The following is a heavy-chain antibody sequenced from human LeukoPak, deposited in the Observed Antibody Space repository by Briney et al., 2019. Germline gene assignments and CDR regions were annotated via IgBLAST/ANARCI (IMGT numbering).Heavy chain of an antibody. CDR3: ARVGSWYESGYYYGMDV. J-gene: IGHJ6*02. CDR2: INPNSGGT. CDR1: GYTFTGYY. V-gene: IGHV1-2*02. D-gene: IGHD2-15*01. Sequence: ASVKVSCKASGYTFTGYYMHWVRQAPGQGLEWMGWINPNSGGTNYAQKFQGRVTMTRDTSISTAYMELSRLRSDDTAVYYCARVGSWYESGYYYGMDVWGQGTTVTVS.